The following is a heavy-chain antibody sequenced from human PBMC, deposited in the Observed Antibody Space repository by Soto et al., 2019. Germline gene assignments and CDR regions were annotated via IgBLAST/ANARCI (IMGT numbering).Heavy chain of an antibody. CDR1: GFTFSSYD. J-gene: IGHJ5*02. CDR3: ARALAVTTLINWFDP. V-gene: IGHV3-13*01. Sequence: PGGSLRLSCAASGFTFSSYDMHWVRQATGKGLEWVSAIGTAGDTYYPGSVKGRFTISRENAKNSLYLQMNSLRAEDTAVYYCARALAVTTLINWFDPWGQGTLVTVSS. CDR2: IGTAGDT. D-gene: IGHD4-17*01.